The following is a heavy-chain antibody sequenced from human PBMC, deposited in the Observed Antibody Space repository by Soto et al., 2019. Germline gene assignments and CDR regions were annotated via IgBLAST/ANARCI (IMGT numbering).Heavy chain of an antibody. V-gene: IGHV4-34*01. J-gene: IGHJ6*03. CDR2: INHSGST. CDR1: GGSFSGYY. Sequence: SETLSLTCAVYGGSFSGYYWSWVRQPPGKGLEWIGEINHSGSTNYNPSLKSRVTISVDTSKNQFSLKLSSVTAADTAVYYCARGPTNYYYYYMDVWGKGTTVTVSS. CDR3: ARGPTNYYYYYMDV.